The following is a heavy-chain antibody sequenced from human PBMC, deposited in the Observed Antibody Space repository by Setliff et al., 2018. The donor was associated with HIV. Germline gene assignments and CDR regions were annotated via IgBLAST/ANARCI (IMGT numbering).Heavy chain of an antibody. D-gene: IGHD4-17*01. CDR2: VYDSGST. J-gene: IGHJ3*02. Sequence: YQSSSLICSFCRGTLSSGGYDWCWIGQHPGKGLEWIGYVYDSGSTYYNPSLKSRVTISVDTSKNQFSLKLSSVAAADTAVYYRAREQTTETTMGFAFDIWGQGTVVTVSS. CDR3: AREQTTETTMGFAFDI. V-gene: IGHV4-31*03. CDR1: RGTLSSGGYD.